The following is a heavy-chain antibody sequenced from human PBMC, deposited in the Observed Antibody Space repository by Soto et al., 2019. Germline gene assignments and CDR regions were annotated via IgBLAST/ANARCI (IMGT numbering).Heavy chain of an antibody. V-gene: IGHV1-18*01. CDR2: ISAYNGNT. CDR3: GGDGWGGPEGPPPWFDP. CDR1: GYTFTSYG. Sequence: QVQLVQSGAEVKKPGASVKVSCKASGYTFTSYGISWVRQAPGQGLEWMGWISAYNGNTNYAQKLQGRVTMTTDTSTSTGYMELRGLRSEHTGGYLRGGDGWGGPEGPPPWFDPWGQGTLVTVSS. J-gene: IGHJ5*02. D-gene: IGHD3-16*01.